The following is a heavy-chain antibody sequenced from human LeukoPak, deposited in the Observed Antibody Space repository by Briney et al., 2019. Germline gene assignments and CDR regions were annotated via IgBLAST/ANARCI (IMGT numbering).Heavy chain of an antibody. CDR3: ARDRDVVVIAAPGY. J-gene: IGHJ4*02. CDR1: AYTFTNYS. Sequence: ASVTVSFTCFAYTFTNYSVSWVRQARGQGQEWIGWISGSNGNTNYAQKFQGRVTMTTDTSTRTAYMELRSLRSDDTALYYCARDRDVVVIAAPGYWGQGTLVTVSS. V-gene: IGHV1-18*01. D-gene: IGHD2-15*01. CDR2: ISGSNGNT.